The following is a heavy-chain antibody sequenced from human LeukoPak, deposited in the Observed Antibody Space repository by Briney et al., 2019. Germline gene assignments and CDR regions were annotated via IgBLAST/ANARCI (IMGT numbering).Heavy chain of an antibody. D-gene: IGHD5-24*01. Sequence: SETLSLTCTVSGGSISSYYWSWIRQPPVKGLEWIGYIYYSGSTNYNPSLKSRVTISVDTSKNQFSLKLSSVTAADTAVYYCVRDFGREIGDAFDIWGQGTMVTVSS. CDR1: GGSISSYY. CDR3: VRDFGREIGDAFDI. V-gene: IGHV4-59*01. CDR2: IYYSGST. J-gene: IGHJ3*02.